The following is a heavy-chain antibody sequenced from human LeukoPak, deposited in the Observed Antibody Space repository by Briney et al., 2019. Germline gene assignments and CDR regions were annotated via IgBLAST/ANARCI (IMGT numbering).Heavy chain of an antibody. J-gene: IGHJ6*02. V-gene: IGHV4-31*03. CDR3: ARDRKDIVATVGPLDV. D-gene: IGHD5-12*01. CDR1: GGSISSGGYY. CDR2: IYYSGST. Sequence: SSETLSLTCTVSGGSISSGGYYWSWIRQHPGKGLEWIGYIYYSGSTYYNPSLKSRVTISVDTSKNQFSLKLSSVTAADTAVYYCARDRKDIVATVGPLDVWGQGTTVTVSS.